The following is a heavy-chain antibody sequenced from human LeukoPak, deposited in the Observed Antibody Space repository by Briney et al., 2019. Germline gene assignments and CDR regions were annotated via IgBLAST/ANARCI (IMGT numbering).Heavy chain of an antibody. CDR3: ARDLYNSASR. CDR2: IKQDGGEK. D-gene: IGHD6-25*01. V-gene: IGHV3-7*03. Sequence: GGSLRLSCAASGFTFSSSWMTWVRQAPGKGLEWVANIKQDGGEKYYVDSVKGRFTISRDNAKNSLYLQMKSLRADDTAVYYCARDLYNSASRWGQGTLVTVSS. J-gene: IGHJ4*02. CDR1: GFTFSSSW.